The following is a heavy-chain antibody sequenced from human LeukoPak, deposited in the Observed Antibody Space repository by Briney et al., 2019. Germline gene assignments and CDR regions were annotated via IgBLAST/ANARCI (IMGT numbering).Heavy chain of an antibody. D-gene: IGHD2-2*01. CDR3: ARHQPVVVPAATYNWFDP. CDR1: GYTFTSYG. J-gene: IGHJ5*02. Sequence: GASVKVSCKASGYTFTSYGISWVRQAPGQGLEWMGWISAYNGNTNYAQKLQGRVTMTTDTSTSTAYMELRSLRSDDTAVYYCARHQPVVVPAATYNWFDPWGQGTLVTVSS. CDR2: ISAYNGNT. V-gene: IGHV1-18*01.